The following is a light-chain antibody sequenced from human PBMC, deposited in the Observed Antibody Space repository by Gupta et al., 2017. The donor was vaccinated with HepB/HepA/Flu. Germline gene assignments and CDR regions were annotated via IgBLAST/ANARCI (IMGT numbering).Light chain of an antibody. Sequence: DVVITQSPLSLSVTLGQPASISCRSSQSLLHSDGNTYLNWFHQRPGQSPRRLIYKVSYRDSGVPDRFSGSGSGTDFMLEISRVEADDVGVYYCMQDTHWPRITFGQGTRLEI. J-gene: IGKJ5*01. CDR2: KVS. CDR3: MQDTHWPRIT. V-gene: IGKV2-30*02. CDR1: QSLLHSDGNTY.